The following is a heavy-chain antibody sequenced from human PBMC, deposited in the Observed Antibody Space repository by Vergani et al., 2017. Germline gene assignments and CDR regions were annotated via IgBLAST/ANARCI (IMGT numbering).Heavy chain of an antibody. V-gene: IGHV1-69*01. CDR1: GGTFSSYA. Sequence: QVQLVQSGAEVKKPGSSVKVSCKASGGTFSSYAISWVRQAPGQGLEWMGGIIPIFGTANYAQKFQDRVTITADESTSTAYMELSSLRSEDTAVYYCARDRPAPPGVGIWGFDYWGQGTLVTVSS. D-gene: IGHD2-8*01. J-gene: IGHJ4*02. CDR2: IIPIFGTA. CDR3: ARDRPAPPGVGIWGFDY.